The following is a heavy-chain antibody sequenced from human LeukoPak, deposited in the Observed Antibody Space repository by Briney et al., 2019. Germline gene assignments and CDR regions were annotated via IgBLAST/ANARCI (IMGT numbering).Heavy chain of an antibody. CDR2: ISGSGGST. CDR1: GFTFSSYA. D-gene: IGHD2-15*01. V-gene: IGHV3-23*01. J-gene: IGHJ5*02. CDR3: AKYCSGGSCCYWFDP. Sequence: GGSLRLSCAASGFTFSSYAMSWVRQAPGKGLEWVSAISGSGGSTYYADSVKGRFTISRDDSKNTLYLQMNSLRAEDTAVYYCAKYCSGGSCCYWFDPWGQGTLVTVSS.